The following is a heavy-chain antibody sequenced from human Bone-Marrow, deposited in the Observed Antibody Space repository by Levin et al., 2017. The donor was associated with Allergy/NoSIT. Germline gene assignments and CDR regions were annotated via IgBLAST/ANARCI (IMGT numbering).Heavy chain of an antibody. D-gene: IGHD2-21*02. CDR2: ISTGSTYI. J-gene: IGHJ2*01. V-gene: IGHV3-21*01. CDR3: ARDGAYCGGDCYGYWYFDL. CDR1: EFSVSNHN. Sequence: GGSLRLSCAASEFSVSNHNMHWVRQAPGKGLEWVSSISTGSTYIYYADSVKGRFTISRDNTKNSLYLQMNSLRAEDTAVYYCARDGAYCGGDCYGYWYFDLWGRGTLFTVSS.